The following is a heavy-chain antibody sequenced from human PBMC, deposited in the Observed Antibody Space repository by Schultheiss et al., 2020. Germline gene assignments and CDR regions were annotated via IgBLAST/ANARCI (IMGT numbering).Heavy chain of an antibody. CDR1: GFNFRTYV. CDR2: ISGSGGST. CDR3: AKDTVIAGEWGWFDP. Sequence: GGSLRLSCAASGFNFRTYVMSWVRQAPGKGLEWVSAISGSGGSTYYADSVKGRFTISRDNSKNTLYLQMNSLRAEDTAVYYCAKDTVIAGEWGWFDPWGQGTLVTVSS. D-gene: IGHD2-21*01. V-gene: IGHV3-23*01. J-gene: IGHJ5*02.